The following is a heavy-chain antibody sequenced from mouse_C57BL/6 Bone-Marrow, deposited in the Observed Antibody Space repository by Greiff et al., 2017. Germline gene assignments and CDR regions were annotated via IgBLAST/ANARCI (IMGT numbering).Heavy chain of an antibody. J-gene: IGHJ3*01. D-gene: IGHD2-1*01. V-gene: IGHV1-5*01. CDR1: GYTFTSYW. CDR3: TKNGTDEGWFAY. Sequence: VQLKESGTVLARPGASVKMSCKTSGYTFTSYWMHWVKQRPGQGLEWIGAIYPGNSDTSYNQKFKGKAKLTAVTSASTAYMELSRLTNDDSAVYYCTKNGTDEGWFAYWGQGTLVTVSA. CDR2: IYPGNSDT.